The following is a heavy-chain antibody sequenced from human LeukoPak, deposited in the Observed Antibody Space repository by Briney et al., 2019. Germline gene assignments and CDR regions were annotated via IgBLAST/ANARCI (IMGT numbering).Heavy chain of an antibody. V-gene: IGHV1-69*05. D-gene: IGHD4-17*01. Sequence: SVKVSCKTSGGTFNNSAISWVRQAPGQGLEWLGAIMPLFGTAGYAQKFQGRVTITKDESTRTVYLELTSLTSDDTAVYYCARDVHGDYGSGWFDPWGQGTLVSVSS. CDR2: IMPLFGTA. CDR3: ARDVHGDYGSGWFDP. CDR1: GGTFNNSA. J-gene: IGHJ5*02.